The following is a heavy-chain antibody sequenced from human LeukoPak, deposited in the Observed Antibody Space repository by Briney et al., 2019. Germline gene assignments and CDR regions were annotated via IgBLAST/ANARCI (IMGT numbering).Heavy chain of an antibody. CDR3: ARDRYNWNWFDP. D-gene: IGHD1-20*01. J-gene: IGHJ5*02. V-gene: IGHV1-18*04. CDR2: ISAYNGNT. CDR1: GYNFTTFW. Sequence: GESLEISCKTSGYNFTTFWIGWVRQAPGQGLEWMGWISAYNGNTNYAQKLQGRVTMTTDTSTSTAYMELRSLRSDDTAVYYCARDRYNWNWFDPWGQGTLVTVSS.